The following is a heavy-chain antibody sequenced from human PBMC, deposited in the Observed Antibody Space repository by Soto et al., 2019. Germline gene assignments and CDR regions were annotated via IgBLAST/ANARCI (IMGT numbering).Heavy chain of an antibody. CDR3: ARDILTGYPTYYGMDV. V-gene: IGHV4-39*01. J-gene: IGHJ6*02. Sequence: SSETLSLTCTVSGGSFSSRIYYWGWIRQPPGKGLEWIGTIDYRGNTYYNPSLKSRVTISVDTSKSQFSLKLSSVTAADTAVYYCARDILTGYPTYYGMDVWGQGTTVTVSS. CDR2: IDYRGNT. D-gene: IGHD3-9*01. CDR1: GGSFSSRIYY.